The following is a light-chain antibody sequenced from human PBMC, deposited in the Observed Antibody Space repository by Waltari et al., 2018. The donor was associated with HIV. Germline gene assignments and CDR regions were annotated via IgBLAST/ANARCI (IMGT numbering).Light chain of an antibody. CDR2: GNT. V-gene: IGLV1-40*01. CDR1: SSNIGAGYG. CDR3: QSYDSSLSVVV. Sequence: QSVLTQPPSVSGAPGQRVTISCTGSSSNIGAGYGVHWYQQLPGTAPKLLIYGNTHRPSGIPDRFSGSKSDTSASLAITGLQAEDEADYYCQSYDSSLSVVVFGGGTKLTVL. J-gene: IGLJ2*01.